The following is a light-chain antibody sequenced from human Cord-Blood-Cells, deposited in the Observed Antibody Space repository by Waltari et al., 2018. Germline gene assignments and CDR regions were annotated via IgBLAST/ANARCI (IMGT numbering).Light chain of an antibody. CDR1: QSVSSN. Sequence: MGSQSVSSNLAWYQQKPGQAPGLLIYGASTRATGIPARFSGSGSGTEFTLTISSLQSEDFAVYYCQQYNNWPPWTFGQGTKVEIK. J-gene: IGKJ1*01. V-gene: IGKV3-15*01. CDR3: QQYNNWPPWT. CDR2: GAS.